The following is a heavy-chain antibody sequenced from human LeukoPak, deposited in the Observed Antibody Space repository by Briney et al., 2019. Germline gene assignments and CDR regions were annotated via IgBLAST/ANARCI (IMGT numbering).Heavy chain of an antibody. V-gene: IGHV3-30*02. CDR2: IRYDGSNK. CDR3: AKDLQDIVVVPAAKVDY. CDR1: GFTFSSYG. D-gene: IGHD2-2*01. Sequence: GGSLRLSCAASGFTFSSYGMHWVCQAPGKGLEWVAFIRYDGSNKYYADSVKGRFTISRDNSKNTLYLQMNSLRAEDTAVYYCAKDLQDIVVVPAAKVDYWGQGTLVTVSS. J-gene: IGHJ4*02.